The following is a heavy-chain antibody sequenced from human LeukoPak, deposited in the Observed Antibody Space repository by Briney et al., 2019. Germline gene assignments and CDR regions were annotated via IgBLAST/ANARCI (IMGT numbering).Heavy chain of an antibody. CDR1: GFTFSNAW. Sequence: GGSLRLSCAASGFTFSNAWMSWVRQAPGKGLEWVGRIKSKTDGWTTDYAAPVKGRFTISRNDSKNTLYLQMNSLKPEDTAVYYCTTDWNAMVRGVIITPPGDYWGQGTLVTVSS. D-gene: IGHD3-10*01. CDR3: TTDWNAMVRGVIITPPGDY. J-gene: IGHJ4*02. CDR2: IKSKTDGWTT. V-gene: IGHV3-15*01.